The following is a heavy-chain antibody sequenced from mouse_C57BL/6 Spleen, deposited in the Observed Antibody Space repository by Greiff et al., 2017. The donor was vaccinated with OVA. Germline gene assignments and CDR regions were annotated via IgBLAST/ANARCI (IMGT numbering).Heavy chain of an antibody. CDR3: TTYDGYLYFDY. D-gene: IGHD2-3*01. Sequence: VHVKQSGAELVRPGASVKLSCTASGFNIKDYYMHWVKQRPEQGLEWIGRIDPEDGDTEYAPKFQGKATMTADTSSNTAYLQLSSLTSEDTAVYYCTTYDGYLYFDYWGQGTTLTVSS. CDR1: GFNIKDYY. J-gene: IGHJ2*01. V-gene: IGHV14-1*01. CDR2: IDPEDGDT.